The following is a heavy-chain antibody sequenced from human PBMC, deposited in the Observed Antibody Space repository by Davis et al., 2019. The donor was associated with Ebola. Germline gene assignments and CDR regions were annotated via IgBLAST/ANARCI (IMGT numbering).Heavy chain of an antibody. Sequence: SVKVSCKASGGTFSSYAISWVRQAPGQGLEWMGRIIPILGIANYAQKFQGRVTITADKSTSTAYMELSSLRSEDTAVYYCARAYSNYPWWNWFDPWGQGTLVTVSS. CDR3: ARAYSNYPWWNWFDP. CDR2: IIPILGIA. D-gene: IGHD4-11*01. CDR1: GGTFSSYA. V-gene: IGHV1-69*04. J-gene: IGHJ5*02.